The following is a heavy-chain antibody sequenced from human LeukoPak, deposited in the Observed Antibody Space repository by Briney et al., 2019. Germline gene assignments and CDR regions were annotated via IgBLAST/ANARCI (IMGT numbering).Heavy chain of an antibody. CDR2: IYSGGST. D-gene: IGHD4-17*01. Sequence: GGSLRLSCAASGLSVRSNFMSWVRQAPGKGLEWVSVIYSGGSTYYADSVKGRFTTSRDNSKNTLYLQMNSLRAEDTAVYYCAREGDGDPIDYWGQGTLVTVSS. V-gene: IGHV3-53*01. CDR3: AREGDGDPIDY. CDR1: GLSVRSNF. J-gene: IGHJ4*02.